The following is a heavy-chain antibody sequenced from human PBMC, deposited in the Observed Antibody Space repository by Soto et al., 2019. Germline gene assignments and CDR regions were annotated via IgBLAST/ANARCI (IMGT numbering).Heavy chain of an antibody. CDR2: INPNSGGT. CDR1: GYTFTGYY. J-gene: IGHJ5*02. D-gene: IGHD3-3*01. Sequence: QVQLVQSGAEVKKPGASVKVSCKASGYTFTGYYMHWVRQAPGRWLEWMGWINPNSGGTNYAQKFQGRVTMTRDTSISTAYMELSRLRSDDTAVYYCAREGHYDFWSGSNWFDPWGQGTLVTVSS. CDR3: AREGHYDFWSGSNWFDP. V-gene: IGHV1-2*02.